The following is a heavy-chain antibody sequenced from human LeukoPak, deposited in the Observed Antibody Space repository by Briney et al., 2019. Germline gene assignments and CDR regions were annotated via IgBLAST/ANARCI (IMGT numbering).Heavy chain of an antibody. J-gene: IGHJ5*02. CDR1: GFTFSSYA. Sequence: GGSLRPSCAASGFTFSSYAMSWVRQAPGKGLEWVSAISGSGGSTYYADSVKGRFTNSRDNSKNTLYLQMNSLRAEDTAVYYCAKDSGGGWFDPWGQGTLVTVSS. V-gene: IGHV3-23*01. D-gene: IGHD2-15*01. CDR2: ISGSGGST. CDR3: AKDSGGGWFDP.